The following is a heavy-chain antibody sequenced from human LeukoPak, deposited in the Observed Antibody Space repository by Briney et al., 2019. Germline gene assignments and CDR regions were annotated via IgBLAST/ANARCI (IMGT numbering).Heavy chain of an antibody. CDR1: GFTFSSYG. CDR2: IRYDGSNK. CDR3: ARVGDFNYYYYMDV. Sequence: GGSLRLSCAASGFTFSSYGMHWVRQAPGKGLEWVAFIRYDGSNKYYADSVKGRFTISRDNSKNTLYLQMNSLRAEDTAVYYCARVGDFNYYYYMDVWGKGTTVTVSS. D-gene: IGHD3-3*01. J-gene: IGHJ6*03. V-gene: IGHV3-30*02.